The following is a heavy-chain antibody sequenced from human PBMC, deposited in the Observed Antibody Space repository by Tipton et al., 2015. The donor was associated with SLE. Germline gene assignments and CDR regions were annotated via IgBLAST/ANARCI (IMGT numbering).Heavy chain of an antibody. V-gene: IGHV4-59*12. D-gene: IGHD3-3*01. CDR2: IFYSGST. J-gene: IGHJ4*02. Sequence: GLVKPSETLSLSCAVYGESFSGYYWSWIRQPPGKGLEGIGHIFYSGSTNYNPSLKSRVTISVDTSKNQFSLKLSSVTAADTAVYYCAREGPGRFSDYWGQGTLVTVSS. CDR3: AREGPGRFSDY. CDR1: GESFSGYY.